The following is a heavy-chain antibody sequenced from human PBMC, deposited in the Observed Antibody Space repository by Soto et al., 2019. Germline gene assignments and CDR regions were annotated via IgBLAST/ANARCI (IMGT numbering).Heavy chain of an antibody. J-gene: IGHJ4*02. CDR2: IDHSGST. V-gene: IGHV4-34*01. CDR1: GGSFRGYY. D-gene: IGHD3-16*01. Sequence: QVQLQQWGTGLLKPSETLSLTCAVYGGSFRGYYWTWIRQPPGKGLERIGEIDHSGSTNYNPSRKSRVTISMDTSKNQSSLKLASVTAADTAVYYCARVEYTYNYRGLDYWGQGTLVTVSS. CDR3: ARVEYTYNYRGLDY.